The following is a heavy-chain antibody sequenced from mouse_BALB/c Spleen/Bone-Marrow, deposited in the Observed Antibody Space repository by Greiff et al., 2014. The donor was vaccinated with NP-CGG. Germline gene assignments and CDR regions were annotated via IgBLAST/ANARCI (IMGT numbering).Heavy chain of an antibody. J-gene: IGHJ4*01. CDR3: ARYGSSPYYAMDY. V-gene: IGHV1S29*02. CDR1: GYTFTDYN. Sequence: VHVKQSGPELVKPGASVKISCKASGYTFTDYNMHWVKQSHGKSLEWIGYIYPYNGGTGYNQKFKSKATLTVDNSSSTAYMELRSLTSEDSAVYYCARYGSSPYYAMDYWGQGTSVTVSS. D-gene: IGHD1-1*01. CDR2: IYPYNGGT.